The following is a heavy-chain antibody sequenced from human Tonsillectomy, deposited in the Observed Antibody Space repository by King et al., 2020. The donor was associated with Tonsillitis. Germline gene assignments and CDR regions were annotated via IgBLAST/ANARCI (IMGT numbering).Heavy chain of an antibody. CDR3: ARVLPTNYGLDV. CDR2: ISSSGSTI. J-gene: IGHJ6*02. D-gene: IGHD1-26*01. V-gene: IGHV3-48*01. Sequence: VQLVESGGGLVQPGGSLRLSCAASGFTFSGYSMNWVRQAPGKGLEWVSYISSSGSTIYYADSVKGRFTISRDNAKNSLYLQMNSLRAEDTAVCYCARVLPTNYGLDVWGQGTTVTVSS. CDR1: GFTFSGYS.